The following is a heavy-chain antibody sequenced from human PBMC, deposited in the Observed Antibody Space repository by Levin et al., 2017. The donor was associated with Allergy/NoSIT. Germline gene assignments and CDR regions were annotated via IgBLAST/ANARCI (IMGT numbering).Heavy chain of an antibody. V-gene: IGHV4-34*01. CDR1: GGSFSGSY. CDR3: ARGLGRTARAPTPNWFDP. CDR2: INHSGST. Sequence: SQTLSLTCAVYGGSFSGSYWSWIRQPPGKGLEWIGEINHSGSTNYNPSLKSRVTISVDTSKNQFSLKLSSVTAADTAVYYCARGLGRTARAPTPNWFDPWGQGTLVTVSS. D-gene: IGHD5-18*01. J-gene: IGHJ5*02.